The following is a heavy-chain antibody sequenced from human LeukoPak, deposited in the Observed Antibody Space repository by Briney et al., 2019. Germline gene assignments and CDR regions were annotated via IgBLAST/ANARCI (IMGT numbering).Heavy chain of an antibody. CDR3: ARGYVRGIAVAGTDSPDY. CDR1: GYTFTGYY. CDR2: INPNSGGT. D-gene: IGHD6-19*01. J-gene: IGHJ4*02. Sequence: GESLKISCKASGYTFTGYYMHWVRQAPGQGLEWMGWINPNSGGTNYAQKFQGRVTMTRDTSISTAYMELSRLRSDDTAVYYCARGYVRGIAVAGTDSPDYWGQGTLVTVSS. V-gene: IGHV1-2*02.